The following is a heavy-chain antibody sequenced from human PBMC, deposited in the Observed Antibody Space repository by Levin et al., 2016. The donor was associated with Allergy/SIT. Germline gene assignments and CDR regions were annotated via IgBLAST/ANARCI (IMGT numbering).Heavy chain of an antibody. D-gene: IGHD2-2*01. Sequence: GESLKISCAASGFTFSSYAMSWVRQAPGKGLEWVSAISGSGGSTYYADSVKGRFTISRDNSKNTLYLQMNSLRAEDTAVYYCAKQYAPYNWFDPWGQGTLVTVSS. J-gene: IGHJ5*02. CDR1: GFTFSSYA. V-gene: IGHV3-23*01. CDR3: AKQYAPYNWFDP. CDR2: ISGSGGST.